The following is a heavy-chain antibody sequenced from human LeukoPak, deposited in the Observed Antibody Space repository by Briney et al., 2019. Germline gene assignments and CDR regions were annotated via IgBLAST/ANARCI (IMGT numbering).Heavy chain of an antibody. D-gene: IGHD5-24*01. CDR3: ASHRDGSFDY. J-gene: IGHJ4*02. CDR1: GFTVSSKY. Sequence: SGGSLRLSCAASGFTVSSKYMSWVRQAPGKGLEWVSVIYSGGNTYYADSVKGRFTISRDNSDKTLYLQMNSLRAEDTAVYYCASHRDGSFDYWGQGTLVTVSS. CDR2: IYSGGNT. V-gene: IGHV3-66*04.